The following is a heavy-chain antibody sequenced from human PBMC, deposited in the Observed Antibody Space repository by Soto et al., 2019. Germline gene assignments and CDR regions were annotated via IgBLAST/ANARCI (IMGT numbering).Heavy chain of an antibody. V-gene: IGHV3-33*01. CDR2: IWYDGSNK. CDR1: GFTFSSYG. Sequence: QVQLVESGGGVVQPGRSLRLSCAASGFTFSSYGMHWVRQAPGKGLEWVAVIWYDGSNKYYADSVKGRFTISRDNSKNTLYLQMNSLRAEDTAVYYCARVGRGMYGGNRVYYYGMDVWGQGTTVTVSS. CDR3: ARVGRGMYGGNRVYYYGMDV. D-gene: IGHD2-15*01. J-gene: IGHJ6*02.